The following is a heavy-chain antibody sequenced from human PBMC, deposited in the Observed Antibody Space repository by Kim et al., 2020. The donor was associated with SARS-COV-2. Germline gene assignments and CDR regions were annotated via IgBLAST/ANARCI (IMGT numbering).Heavy chain of an antibody. V-gene: IGHV3-33*01. CDR1: GFTFSSYG. J-gene: IGHJ4*02. CDR2: IWYDGSNK. CDR3: ARDFNGGGRGPDY. Sequence: GGSLRLSCAASGFTFSSYGMHWVRQAPGKGLEWVAVIWYDGSNKYYADSVKGRFTISRDNSKNTLYLQMNSLRAEDTAVYYCARDFNGGGRGPDYWGQGTLVTVSS. D-gene: IGHD2-15*01.